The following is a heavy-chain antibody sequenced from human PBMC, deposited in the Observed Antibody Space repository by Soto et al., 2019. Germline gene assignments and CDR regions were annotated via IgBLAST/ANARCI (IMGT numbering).Heavy chain of an antibody. Sequence: GGSLRLSCAASGFTFSSYWMSWVRQAPGKGLEWVANIKQDGSEKYYVDSVKGRFTISRDNAKNSLYLQMNSLRAEDTAVYYCARGYYGSGSNYYYYYYMDVWGKGTTVTVSS. J-gene: IGHJ6*03. V-gene: IGHV3-7*01. D-gene: IGHD3-10*01. CDR3: ARGYYGSGSNYYYYYYMDV. CDR2: IKQDGSEK. CDR1: GFTFSSYW.